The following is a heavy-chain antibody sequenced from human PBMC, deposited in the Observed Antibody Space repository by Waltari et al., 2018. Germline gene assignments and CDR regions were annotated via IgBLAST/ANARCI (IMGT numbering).Heavy chain of an antibody. V-gene: IGHV3-9*01. CDR2: INWNSGSI. CDR1: GFTFDDYA. J-gene: IGHJ3*02. D-gene: IGHD3-22*01. Sequence: EVQLVESGGGLVQPGRSLRLSCVGSGFTFDDYAMHWVRQAPGKGREWVSGINWNSGSIGYGDSVKGRFIISRDNARNSVYLEMNGLTSEDTALYYCAKKNDEVFDRNGLVYDAFDMWGQGTVVTVSS. CDR3: AKKNDEVFDRNGLVYDAFDM.